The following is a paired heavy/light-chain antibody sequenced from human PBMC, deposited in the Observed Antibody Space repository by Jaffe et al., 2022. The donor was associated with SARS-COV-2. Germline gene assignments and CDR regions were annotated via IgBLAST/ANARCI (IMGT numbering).Heavy chain of an antibody. CDR2: INAGDGDT. V-gene: IGHV1-3*01. Sequence: QVQLVQSGAEVKKPGASVKVSCEASGYSFTTGAVHWVRRAPGHGLEWMGWINAGDGDTRYSQRFQGRVAITRDTSASTVYMELSSLRPDDTAIYYCAREGPIIHKGDDGFDIWGQGTTVTVSS. CDR1: GYSFTTGA. D-gene: IGHD3-3*01. J-gene: IGHJ3*02. CDR3: AREGPIIHKGDDGFDI.
Light chain of an antibody. CDR2: EVN. V-gene: IGLV2-8*01. Sequence: QSALTQPPSASASPGQSVTISCTGTRGDVGSHESVSWYQQHPGKAPRLLISEVNKRPSGVPDRFFGSKSGNTASLTVTGLQAEDEADYYCSSYAGYETMVFGGGTKLTVL. J-gene: IGLJ2*01. CDR3: SSYAGYETMV. CDR1: RGDVGSHES.